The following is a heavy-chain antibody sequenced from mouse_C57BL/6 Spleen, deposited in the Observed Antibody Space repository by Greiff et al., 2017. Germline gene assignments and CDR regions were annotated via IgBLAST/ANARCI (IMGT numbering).Heavy chain of an antibody. D-gene: IGHD2-1*01. CDR3: SSTGNYEAWCAY. J-gene: IGHJ3*01. Sequence: VQLQQSGAELVRPGASVKLSCTASGFNIKDDYMHWVKQRPEQGLEWIGWIDPANGDTEYASKFQGKATITADTSSNTAYLQLSSLTSEDTAVYYCSSTGNYEAWCAYRGKGTLVTVAA. CDR1: GFNIKDDY. V-gene: IGHV14-4*01. CDR2: IDPANGDT.